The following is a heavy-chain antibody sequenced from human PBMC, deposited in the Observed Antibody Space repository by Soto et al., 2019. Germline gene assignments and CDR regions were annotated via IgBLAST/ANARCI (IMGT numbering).Heavy chain of an antibody. D-gene: IGHD5-12*01. CDR3: ARALGYSGYAGMDV. CDR1: GYTFTIYG. Sequence: ASVKVSCKASGYTFTIYGINWVRQAPGQGLEWMGRISPDNGNTNYAQKLQGRVTMTTDTSTSTAYMELRSLRSDDTAVYYCARALGYSGYAGMDVWGQGTTVTVSS. V-gene: IGHV1-18*01. J-gene: IGHJ6*02. CDR2: ISPDNGNT.